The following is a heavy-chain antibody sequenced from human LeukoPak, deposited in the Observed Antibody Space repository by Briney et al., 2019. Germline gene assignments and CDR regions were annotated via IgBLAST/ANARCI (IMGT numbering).Heavy chain of an antibody. CDR3: ARLSGHYFDY. D-gene: IGHD6-19*01. CDR2: IYPGDSDT. CDR1: GSRFTSYW. V-gene: IGHV5-51*01. Sequence: GAALEISLKGSGSRFTSYWIGWGRPMPGKGVEWMGIIYPGDSDTKYSPSFQGQVTISADKSISTAYLQWSSLKASDTAMYYCARLSGHYFDYWGQGTLVTVSS. J-gene: IGHJ4*02.